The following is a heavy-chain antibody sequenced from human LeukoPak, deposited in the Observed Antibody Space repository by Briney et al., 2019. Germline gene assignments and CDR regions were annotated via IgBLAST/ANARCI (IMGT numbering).Heavy chain of an antibody. CDR3: ARVNRFLEWLPPVD. J-gene: IGHJ4*02. Sequence: ASVKVSCKASGGTFSSYAISWVRQAPGQGLEWMGRIIPIFGTANYAQKFQDRVTITTDESTSTAYMELSSLRSEDTAVYYCARVNRFLEWLPPVDWGQGTLVTVSS. D-gene: IGHD3-3*01. CDR2: IIPIFGTA. V-gene: IGHV1-69*05. CDR1: GGTFSSYA.